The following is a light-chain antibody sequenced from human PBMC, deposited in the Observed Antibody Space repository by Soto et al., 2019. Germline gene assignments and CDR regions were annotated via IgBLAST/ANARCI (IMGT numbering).Light chain of an antibody. CDR3: QQYNNWPPVT. CDR2: GAS. CDR1: QSVSSN. J-gene: IGKJ5*01. V-gene: IGKV3-15*01. Sequence: ETVMTQSPATLSVSPGERATLSCRASQSVSSNVAWYQQKPGQAPRLLIYGASTRATGIPDRFSGSGSGTEFTLTISSLQSEDFAVYYCQQYNNWPPVTFGQGTRQEIK.